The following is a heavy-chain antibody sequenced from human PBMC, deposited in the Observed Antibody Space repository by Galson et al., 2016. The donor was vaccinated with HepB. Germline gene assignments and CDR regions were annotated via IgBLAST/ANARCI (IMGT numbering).Heavy chain of an antibody. CDR3: ARGMYYYDSSGYPGPFDY. J-gene: IGHJ4*02. CDR2: ISGGGGST. Sequence: SLRLSCAASGFTFSSYAMSWVHQAPGKGLEWVSAISGGGGSTFYADSVKGRFTVSRDNSKNTVYLQMNSLRAEDTAVYYCARGMYYYDSSGYPGPFDYWGQGTLVTVSS. CDR1: GFTFSSYA. V-gene: IGHV3-23*01. D-gene: IGHD3-22*01.